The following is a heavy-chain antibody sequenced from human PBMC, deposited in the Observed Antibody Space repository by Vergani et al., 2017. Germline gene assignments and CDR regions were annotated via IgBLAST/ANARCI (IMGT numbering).Heavy chain of an antibody. Sequence: EVQLLESGGGLVQPGGSLRLSCAASGFTFSSYAMSWVRQAPGKGLEGVSAISGSGGSTYYADSVKGRFTISRDNSKNTLYLQMNSLRAEDTAVYYCAKGGGYYYGSGSYNYFDYWGQGTLVTVSS. CDR1: GFTFSSYA. D-gene: IGHD3-10*01. J-gene: IGHJ4*02. CDR3: AKGGGYYYGSGSYNYFDY. CDR2: ISGSGGST. V-gene: IGHV3-23*01.